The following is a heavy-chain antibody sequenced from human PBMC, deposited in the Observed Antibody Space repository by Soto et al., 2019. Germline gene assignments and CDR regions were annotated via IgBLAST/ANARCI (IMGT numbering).Heavy chain of an antibody. D-gene: IGHD3-10*01. CDR1: GFTFSSYQ. Sequence: GGSLRLSCAASGFTFSSYQMNWVRQAPGKGLEWVANIKQDGSEKYYVDSVKGRFTISRDNAKNSLYLQMNSLRAEDTAVYYCARVAPYYFGSGSYYFDYWGQGTLVTVSS. V-gene: IGHV3-7*01. CDR3: ARVAPYYFGSGSYYFDY. CDR2: IKQDGSEK. J-gene: IGHJ4*02.